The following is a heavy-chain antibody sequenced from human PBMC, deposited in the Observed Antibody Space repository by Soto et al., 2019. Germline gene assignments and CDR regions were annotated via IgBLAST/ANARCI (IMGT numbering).Heavy chain of an antibody. CDR3: ARDVSPGSGPYYLEAFDM. D-gene: IGHD3-22*01. CDR2: IKKDESKK. J-gene: IGHJ3*02. CDR1: GFTFSDYW. V-gene: IGHV3-7*05. Sequence: EVQLVESGGGLVQPVESLRLSCAASGFTFSDYWMTWVRQAPGKGLEWVANIKKDESKKSYLDSVRGRFTISRDNARNSLYLQMDSLRAEDTALYYCARDVSPGSGPYYLEAFDMWGQGTMVTVSS.